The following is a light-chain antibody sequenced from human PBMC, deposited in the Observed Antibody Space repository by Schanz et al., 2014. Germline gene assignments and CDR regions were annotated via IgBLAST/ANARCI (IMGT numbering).Light chain of an antibody. CDR2: DVS. Sequence: QSALTQPASVSGSPGQSITISCTGTSSDVGGYNYVSWYQHHPGKAPKLMIYDVSNRPSGVSNRFSGSKSDVTASLTISGLQAEDEADYYCSSYTVTSTLVFGGGTKLTVL. CDR1: SSDVGGYNY. V-gene: IGLV2-14*03. CDR3: SSYTVTSTLV. J-gene: IGLJ2*01.